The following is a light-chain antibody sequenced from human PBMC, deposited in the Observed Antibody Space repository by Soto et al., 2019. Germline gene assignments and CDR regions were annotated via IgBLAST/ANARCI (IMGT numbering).Light chain of an antibody. CDR3: SSYLGSGTLSGV. CDR2: DVS. Sequence: QSVLTQPASVSGSPGQSITVSCTGTTSDVGGYDYVAWYQQHPGKAPKLMIYDVSSRPSGVSNRFSGSKSGNTASLTISGLQAEDEADYYCSSYLGSGTLSGVFGTGTKVTVL. CDR1: TSDVGGYDY. J-gene: IGLJ1*01. V-gene: IGLV2-14*01.